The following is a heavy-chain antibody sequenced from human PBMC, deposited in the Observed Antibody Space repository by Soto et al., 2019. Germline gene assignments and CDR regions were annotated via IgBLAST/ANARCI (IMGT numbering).Heavy chain of an antibody. CDR1: GGTFSSYT. CDR3: ARSLYIVVVVAATPSYYGMDV. CDR2: IIPILGIA. V-gene: IGHV1-69*02. J-gene: IGHJ6*02. Sequence: SVKVSCKASGGTFSSYTISWVRQAPGQGLEWMGRIIPILGIANYAQKFQGRVTITADKSTSTAYMELSSLRSEDTAVYYCARSLYIVVVVAATPSYYGMDVWGQGTTVTVSS. D-gene: IGHD2-15*01.